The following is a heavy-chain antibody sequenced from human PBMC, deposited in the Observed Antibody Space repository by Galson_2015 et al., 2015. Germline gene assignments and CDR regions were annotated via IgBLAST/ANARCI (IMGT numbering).Heavy chain of an antibody. V-gene: IGHV1-46*01. CDR1: GYTFTSYY. CDR2: INPSGGNT. Sequence: VKVSCKASGYTFTSYYMHWVRQAPGQGLEWMGIINPSGGNTSYAQKFQGRVTMTRDTSTSTVYMELSSLRSEDTAVYYCATSYYYDSSGYYLGAFDIWGQGTMVTVSS. D-gene: IGHD3-22*01. J-gene: IGHJ3*02. CDR3: ATSYYYDSSGYYLGAFDI.